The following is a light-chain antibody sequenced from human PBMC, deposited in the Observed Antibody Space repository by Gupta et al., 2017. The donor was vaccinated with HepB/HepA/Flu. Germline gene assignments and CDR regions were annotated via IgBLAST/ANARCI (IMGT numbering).Light chain of an antibody. V-gene: IGKV3-11*01. J-gene: IGKJ4*01. CDR3: QWRGPWWHR. CDR2: DAS. CDR1: QNIIRF. Sequence: EIVLTQSPATLSLSPGERATLSCRASQNIIRFLAWYQAVPGQAPRLLIYDASNTATGLPARFSGSGSVIDFTLTISILDPDDFAVYNRQWRGPWWHRFGGGSKVEIK.